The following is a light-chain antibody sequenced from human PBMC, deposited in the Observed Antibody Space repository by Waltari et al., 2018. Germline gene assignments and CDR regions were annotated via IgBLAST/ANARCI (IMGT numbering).Light chain of an antibody. V-gene: IGKV3D-15*01. CDR3: QQYNNWPPGT. CDR2: GAS. J-gene: IGKJ1*01. CDR1: QSVSGN. Sequence: CMGSQSVSGNLAGYQRNPFQAPRHLIYGASTRATGIPARFSGSGSGTEFTLTISSLQSEDFAVYYCQQYNNWPPGTFGQGTKVEIK.